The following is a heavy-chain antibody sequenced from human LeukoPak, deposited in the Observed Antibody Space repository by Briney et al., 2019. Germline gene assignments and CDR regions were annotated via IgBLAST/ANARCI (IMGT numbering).Heavy chain of an antibody. V-gene: IGHV3-15*01. Sequence: GGSLRLSCAGSGFTFSNAWMSWVRQAPGKGLEWVARVKSKANGGTTDYAAPVKGRLTISRDDSKNTVYLQMNSLKTEDTAVYYCATGIYFDFWGRGTLVTVSS. CDR1: GFTFSNAW. CDR2: VKSKANGGTT. CDR3: ATGIYFDF. J-gene: IGHJ4*02.